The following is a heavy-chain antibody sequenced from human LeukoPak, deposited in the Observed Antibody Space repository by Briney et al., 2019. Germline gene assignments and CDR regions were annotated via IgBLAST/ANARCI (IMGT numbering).Heavy chain of an antibody. Sequence: SETLSLTCAVSGYSISSGYYWGWIRQPPGKGLEWIGSIYNSGNTYYNPSLKSRVTISVDTSKNQFSLNLSPVTAADTAVYYCARLARYCSSTTCYHFDYWGQGTLVTVSS. J-gene: IGHJ4*02. D-gene: IGHD2-2*01. V-gene: IGHV4-38-2*01. CDR2: IYNSGNT. CDR3: ARLARYCSSTTCYHFDY. CDR1: GYSISSGYY.